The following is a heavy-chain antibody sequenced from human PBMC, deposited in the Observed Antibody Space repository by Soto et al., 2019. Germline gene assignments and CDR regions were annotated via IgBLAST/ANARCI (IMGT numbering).Heavy chain of an antibody. J-gene: IGHJ6*02. D-gene: IGHD3-10*01. CDR2: INHSGST. Sequence: PSEILSLTCAVYGGSFSGYYWSWIRQPPGKGLEWIGEINHSGSTNYNPSLKSRVTISVDTSKNQFSLKLSSVTAADTAVYYCASRAERSYYYRYYYGMDVWGQGTTVTVSS. V-gene: IGHV4-34*01. CDR1: GGSFSGYY. CDR3: ASRAERSYYYRYYYGMDV.